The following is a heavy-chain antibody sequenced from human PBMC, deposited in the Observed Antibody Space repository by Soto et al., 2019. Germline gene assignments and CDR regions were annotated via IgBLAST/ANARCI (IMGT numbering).Heavy chain of an antibody. CDR1: GVSISSYF. CDR3: AFNISEDVVCGVIVTGWFEP. D-gene: IGHD3-10*01. CDR2: IYSSGNP. Sequence: SETLSLTCTVSGVSISSYFWSWIRQPPGKGLEWIGQIYSSGNPNYNPSLKSRVTISVDTSKNQFSLKLSSVTAADTAVYYCAFNISEDVVCGVIVTGWFEPWGHGTRVTVSS. V-gene: IGHV4-59*12. J-gene: IGHJ5*02.